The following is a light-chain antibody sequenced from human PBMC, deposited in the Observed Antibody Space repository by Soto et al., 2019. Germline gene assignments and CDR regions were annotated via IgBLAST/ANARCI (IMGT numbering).Light chain of an antibody. J-gene: IGKJ1*01. CDR2: AAS. CDR3: LQDYFYPWT. V-gene: IGKV1-6*01. CDR1: QGISNY. Sequence: AIQMTQSPSSLSASVGDRVTIACRASQGISNYLGWYQQKPGNAPKVLIYAASSVQSGVPSRFSGSGSGTDFTLTINNLQPEDFATYYCLQDYFYPWTFGQGTKVDIK.